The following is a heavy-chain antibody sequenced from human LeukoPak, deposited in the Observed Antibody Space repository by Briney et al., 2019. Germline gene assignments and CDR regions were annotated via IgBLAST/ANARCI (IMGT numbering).Heavy chain of an antibody. Sequence: SETLSLTCAVYGGSFSGYYWSWIRQPPGKGLEWIGEINHSGSTNYNPSLKSRVTISVDTSKNQFSLKLSSVTAADTAVYYCARAYYGSGSLPLGNDKYYYYGMDVWGQGTTVTVSS. CDR1: GGSFSGYY. CDR2: INHSGST. CDR3: ARAYYGSGSLPLGNDKYYYYGMDV. D-gene: IGHD3-10*01. J-gene: IGHJ6*02. V-gene: IGHV4-34*01.